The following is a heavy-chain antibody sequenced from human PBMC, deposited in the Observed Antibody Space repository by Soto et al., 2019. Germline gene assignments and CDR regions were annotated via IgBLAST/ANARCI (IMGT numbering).Heavy chain of an antibody. CDR3: VVVAQPFYFDF. CDR2: ISAYNGNT. Sequence: QVQLVQSGAEVKKPGASVKVSCKASGYTFTSYGISWVRQAPGQGLEWMGWISAYNGNTNYAQKLQGRVTMTTDTSMSTAYMELRILRSDDTAVYYCVVVAQPFYFDFWGQGTLFTVSS. CDR1: GYTFTSYG. J-gene: IGHJ4*02. V-gene: IGHV1-18*01. D-gene: IGHD2-15*01.